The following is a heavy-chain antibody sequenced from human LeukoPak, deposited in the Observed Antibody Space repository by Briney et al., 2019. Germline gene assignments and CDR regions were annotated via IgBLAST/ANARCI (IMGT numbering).Heavy chain of an antibody. Sequence: GASVKVFCKASGGTFSSYAISWVRQAPGQGLEWMGGIIPIFGTANYAQKFQGRVTITADESTSTAYMELSSLRSEDTAVYYCARDRDSSSWYDAFDIWGQGTMVTVSS. CDR1: GGTFSSYA. CDR2: IIPIFGTA. CDR3: ARDRDSSSWYDAFDI. V-gene: IGHV1-69*01. J-gene: IGHJ3*02. D-gene: IGHD6-13*01.